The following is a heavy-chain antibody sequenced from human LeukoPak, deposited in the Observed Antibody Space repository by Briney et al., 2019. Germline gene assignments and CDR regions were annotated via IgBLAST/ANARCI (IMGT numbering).Heavy chain of an antibody. V-gene: IGHV1-69*06. CDR2: IIPIFGTA. CDR3: ARERRSEYFQH. J-gene: IGHJ1*01. Sequence: ASVKVSCKASGYTFTGYYMHWVRQAPGQGLEWMGGIIPIFGTANYAQKFQGRVTITADKSTSTAYMELSSLRSEDTAVYYCARERRSEYFQHWGQGTLVTVSS. CDR1: GYTFTGYY.